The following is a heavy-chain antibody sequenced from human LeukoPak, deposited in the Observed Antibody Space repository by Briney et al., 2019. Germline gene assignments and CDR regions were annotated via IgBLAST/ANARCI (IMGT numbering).Heavy chain of an antibody. Sequence: SETLSLTCTVSGGSITSSTYYWGWIRQPPGKGLEWIGSIYYTGSTYYNPYLKSRVTISIDTSKNQFSLNLTSVTAADTAVYFCARDKIVRAAHDAFDIWGQGTMVTVSS. D-gene: IGHD3-10*01. CDR3: ARDKIVRAAHDAFDI. J-gene: IGHJ3*02. CDR1: GGSITSSTYY. CDR2: IYYTGST. V-gene: IGHV4-39*07.